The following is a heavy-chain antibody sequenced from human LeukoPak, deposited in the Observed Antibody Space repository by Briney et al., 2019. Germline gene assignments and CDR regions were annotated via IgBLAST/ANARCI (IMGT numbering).Heavy chain of an antibody. J-gene: IGHJ5*02. CDR1: GFTFSSYW. CDR3: ARCGYSYGQNWFDP. Sequence: GGSLRLSCAASGFTFSSYWMSWVRQAPGKGLEWVANIKQDGSEKYYVDSVKGRFTISRDNAKNSLYLQMNSLRVEDTAVYYCARCGYSYGQNWFDPWGQGTLVTVSS. V-gene: IGHV3-7*01. D-gene: IGHD5-18*01. CDR2: IKQDGSEK.